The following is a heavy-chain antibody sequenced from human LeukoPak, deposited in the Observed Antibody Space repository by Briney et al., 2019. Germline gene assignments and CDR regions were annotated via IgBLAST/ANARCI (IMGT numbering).Heavy chain of an antibody. CDR3: AFYGQKGTEDAFDI. J-gene: IGHJ3*02. CDR2: IYYSGST. D-gene: IGHD2/OR15-2a*01. Sequence: SQTLSLTCTVSGGSISSGGYYWSWIRQPPGKGLEWIGYIYYSGSTYYNPSLKSRVTISVDTSKNQFSLKLSSVTAADTAVYYCAFYGQKGTEDAFDIWGQGTMVTVSS. CDR1: GGSISSGGYY. V-gene: IGHV4-31*03.